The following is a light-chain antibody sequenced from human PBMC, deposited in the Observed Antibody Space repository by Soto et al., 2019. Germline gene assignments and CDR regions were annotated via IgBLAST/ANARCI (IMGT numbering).Light chain of an antibody. J-gene: IGKJ3*01. CDR3: QQRSNWPPFS. Sequence: IVLTQSAATMSLSPGERATLSCRASQSVSSYLVWYQQKPGQAPRLLIYDASTRATGVPARFSGSGSGTDFTLTISSLEPEDFAVYYCQQRSNWPPFSFGPGT. V-gene: IGKV3-11*01. CDR1: QSVSSY. CDR2: DAS.